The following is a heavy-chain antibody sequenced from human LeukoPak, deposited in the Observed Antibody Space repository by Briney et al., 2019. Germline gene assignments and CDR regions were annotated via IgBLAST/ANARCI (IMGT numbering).Heavy chain of an antibody. Sequence: GGSLRLSCAASGFTFSSYGMHWVRQAPGKGLEWVAFIRYDGSNKYYADSVKGRFTISRDNSKNTLYLQMNSLRAEDTAVYYCARGLEMATIGIDYWGQGTLVTVSS. CDR1: GFTFSSYG. D-gene: IGHD5-24*01. V-gene: IGHV3-30*02. CDR3: ARGLEMATIGIDY. J-gene: IGHJ4*02. CDR2: IRYDGSNK.